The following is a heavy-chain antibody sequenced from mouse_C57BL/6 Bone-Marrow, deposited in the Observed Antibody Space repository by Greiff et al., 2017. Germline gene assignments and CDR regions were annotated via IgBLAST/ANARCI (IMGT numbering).Heavy chain of an antibody. Sequence: EVMVVESGGGLVQPGGSLKLSCAASGFTFSDYGMAWVRQAPRKGPEWVGFISNLAYSIDYADTVKGRFTIARENAKNTLYLEMSSLRSEDTAMDYCARRWDYDDYYAMDYWGQGTAVTVSS. CDR1: GFTFSDYG. V-gene: IGHV5-15*04. CDR3: ARRWDYDDYYAMDY. D-gene: IGHD2-4*01. J-gene: IGHJ4*01. CDR2: ISNLAYSI.